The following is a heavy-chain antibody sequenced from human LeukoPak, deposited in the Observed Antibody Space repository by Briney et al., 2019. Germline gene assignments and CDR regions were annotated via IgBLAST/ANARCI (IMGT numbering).Heavy chain of an antibody. CDR2: ITSSSSYT. CDR3: AKDTSRYGSSWSLDP. CDR1: GFTFSSYA. V-gene: IGHV3-23*01. Sequence: GGSLRLSCAASGFTFSSYAMSWVRQAPGKGLEWVSSITSSSSYTFYADSVRGRFTISRDNSKNTLYLQMNSLRAEDTAVYYCAKDTSRYGSSWSLDPWGQGTLVTVSS. D-gene: IGHD6-13*01. J-gene: IGHJ5*02.